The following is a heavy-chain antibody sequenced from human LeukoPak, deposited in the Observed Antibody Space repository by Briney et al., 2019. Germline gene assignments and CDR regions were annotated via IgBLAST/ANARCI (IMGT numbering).Heavy chain of an antibody. Sequence: GGSLRLSCAASGFTFSSYCMSWVRQAPGKGLEWVANIKQDGSEKYYVDSVKGRFTISRDNAKNSLYLQMNSLRAEDTAVYYCASDREYYYGSGSFDYWGQGTLVTVSS. CDR2: IKQDGSEK. J-gene: IGHJ4*02. CDR3: ASDREYYYGSGSFDY. CDR1: GFTFSSYC. D-gene: IGHD3-10*01. V-gene: IGHV3-7*04.